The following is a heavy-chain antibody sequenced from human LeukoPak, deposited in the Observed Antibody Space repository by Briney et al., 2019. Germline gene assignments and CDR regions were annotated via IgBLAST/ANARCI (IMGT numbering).Heavy chain of an antibody. CDR3: ARGDPHADL. CDR2: ITISGHTK. Sequence: GGSLRLSCAASGFYLSTYEMNWVRQAPGKGLEWIADITISGHTKNYAASVKGRFTISRDNARTSLYLQMNSLRVEDTGVYYCARGDPHADLWGQGTLVTVSS. J-gene: IGHJ5*02. V-gene: IGHV3-48*03. CDR1: GFYLSTYE.